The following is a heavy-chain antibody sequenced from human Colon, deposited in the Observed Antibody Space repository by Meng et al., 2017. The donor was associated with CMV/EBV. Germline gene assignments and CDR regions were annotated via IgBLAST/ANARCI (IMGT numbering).Heavy chain of an antibody. Sequence: GGSLRLSCTGSGFTFSGYWMHWVRQSPEEGLMWVARISHEGSRTIYADSVKGRFTVSRDNARNALYLQMNSLRDDDTAVYYCARDLLGDNDYVFDQWGQGMMVTVSS. CDR1: GFTFSGYW. CDR3: ARDLLGDNDYVFDQ. D-gene: IGHD4/OR15-4a*01. V-gene: IGHV3-74*01. CDR2: ISHEGSRT. J-gene: IGHJ4*02.